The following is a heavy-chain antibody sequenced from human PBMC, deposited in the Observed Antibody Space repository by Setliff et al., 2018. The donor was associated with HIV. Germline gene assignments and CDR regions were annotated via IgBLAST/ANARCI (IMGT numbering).Heavy chain of an antibody. D-gene: IGHD3-3*01. CDR1: IDSISSGTSY. CDR2: IYHSGST. Sequence: SETLSLTCTVSIDSISSGTSYWSWIRQPPGKGLEWIGSIYHSGSTYYNPSLKSRVTISVDTSKNQFSLKLTSVTAADTAVYYCARFKYYNFWSGPGNYFDYWGQGTLVTVSS. V-gene: IGHV4-39*07. CDR3: ARFKYYNFWSGPGNYFDY. J-gene: IGHJ4*02.